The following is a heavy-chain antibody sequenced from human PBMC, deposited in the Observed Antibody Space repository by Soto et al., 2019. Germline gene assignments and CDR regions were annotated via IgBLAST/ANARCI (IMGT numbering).Heavy chain of an antibody. D-gene: IGHD3-10*01. V-gene: IGHV4-39*01. CDR1: GASISSSTYY. J-gene: IGHJ6*02. CDR2: IYYSGST. CDR3: ARQEVGTMVRGVIMKYPLGGMDV. Sequence: KPSETLSLTCTVSGASISSSTYYWGWIRQPPGKGLEWIGTIYYSGSTYYNPSLKSRVTMSIDTSKNQFSLRLSSVTAADTAVYYCARQEVGTMVRGVIMKYPLGGMDVWGQGTAVTVYS.